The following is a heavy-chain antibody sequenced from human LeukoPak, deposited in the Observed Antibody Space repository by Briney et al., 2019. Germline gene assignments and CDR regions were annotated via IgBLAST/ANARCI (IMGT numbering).Heavy chain of an antibody. D-gene: IGHD3-10*01. CDR1: GYTFSSYG. CDR2: VSANNGNT. Sequence: ASVKVSCKASGYTFSSYGISWVRQAPGQGLEWMGWVSANNGNTKYPQKFQGRVTMSTDRSTSTAYMELRSLRSDDTAVYYCARDSGLWFGEFPFDHWAQGTLVTVSS. CDR3: ARDSGLWFGEFPFDH. J-gene: IGHJ4*02. V-gene: IGHV1-18*01.